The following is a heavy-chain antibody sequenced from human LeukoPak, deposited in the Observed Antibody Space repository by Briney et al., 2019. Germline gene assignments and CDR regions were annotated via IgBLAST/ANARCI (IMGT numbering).Heavy chain of an antibody. Sequence: ASVKVSCKASGYTFTDYYLHWVRQAPGQAPEWMGWINPNSGGTKYAQKFQGRVTMTRDTSISTAYMELSSLRSDDTAVYYCARRGEGYNFAYWGQGTLVTVSS. CDR1: GYTFTDYY. J-gene: IGHJ4*02. D-gene: IGHD5-24*01. CDR2: INPNSGGT. V-gene: IGHV1-2*02. CDR3: ARRGEGYNFAY.